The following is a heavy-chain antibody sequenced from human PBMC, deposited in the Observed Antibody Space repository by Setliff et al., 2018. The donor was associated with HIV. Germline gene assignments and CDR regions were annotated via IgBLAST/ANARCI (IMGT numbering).Heavy chain of an antibody. D-gene: IGHD2-8*01. Sequence: ASVKVSCKASGYSLSTYAISWVRQAPGQGLEWMGWIDSNNGNRSFAQKFRGRVTMTTDISTNTAYMEVRSLSFDDTAVYYCVRLAADRTNYYYYMDVWGKGTTVTSP. CDR3: VRLAADRTNYYYYMDV. CDR2: IDSNNGNR. CDR1: GYSLSTYA. J-gene: IGHJ6*03. V-gene: IGHV1-18*01.